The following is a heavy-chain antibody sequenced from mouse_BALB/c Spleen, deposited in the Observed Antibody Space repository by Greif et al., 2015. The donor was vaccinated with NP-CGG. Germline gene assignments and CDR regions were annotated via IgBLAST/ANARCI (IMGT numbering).Heavy chain of an antibody. CDR2: ISYSGST. CDR1: GYSITSDYA. D-gene: IGHD2-3*01. J-gene: IGHJ3*01. CDR3: ARYEDWFAY. Sequence: EVKLVESGPGLVKPSQSLSLTCTVTGYSITSDYAWNWIRQFPGNKLEWMGYISYSGSTSYNPSLKSRISITRDTSKNQFFLQLNSVTTEDTATYYCARYEDWFAYWGQGTLVTVSA. V-gene: IGHV3-2*02.